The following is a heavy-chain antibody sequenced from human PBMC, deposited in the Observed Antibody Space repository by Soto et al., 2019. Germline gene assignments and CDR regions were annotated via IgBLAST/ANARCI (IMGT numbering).Heavy chain of an antibody. J-gene: IGHJ6*02. V-gene: IGHV1-8*01. CDR2: MNPNSGNT. CDR1: GYTFTSYD. CDR3: ARGGGGYDFTLMDV. D-gene: IGHD5-12*01. Sequence: ASVKVFWKASGYTFTSYDINWVRQATGQGLEWMGWMNPNSGNTGYAQKFQGRVTMTRNTSISTAYMELSSLRSEDTAVYYCARGGGGYDFTLMDVWGQGTTVTVSS.